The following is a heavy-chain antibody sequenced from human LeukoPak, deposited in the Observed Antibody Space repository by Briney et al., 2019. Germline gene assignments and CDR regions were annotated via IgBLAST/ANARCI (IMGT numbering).Heavy chain of an antibody. D-gene: IGHD2-2*01. CDR1: GFTFSSYS. V-gene: IGHV3-48*04. J-gene: IGHJ4*02. CDR2: ISSSSSTI. CDR3: ARDRGVVVPAAFDY. Sequence: GGSLRLSCAASGFTFSSYSMYWVRQAPGKGLEWASYISSSSSTIYYADSVKGRFTISRDNAKNSLYLQMNSLRAEDTAMYYCARDRGVVVPAAFDYWGQGTLVTVSS.